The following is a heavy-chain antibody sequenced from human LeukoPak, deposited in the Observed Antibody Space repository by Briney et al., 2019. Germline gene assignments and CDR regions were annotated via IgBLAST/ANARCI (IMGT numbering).Heavy chain of an antibody. D-gene: IGHD6-13*01. CDR2: ISGSGGST. CDR1: GFTFSSYA. V-gene: IGHV3-23*01. Sequence: HPGGSLRLSCAASGFTFSSYAMSWVRQAPGKGLEWVSAISGSGGSTYYADSVKGRFTISRDNSKNTLYLQMNSLRAEDTAVYYCAKGFPYSSSWYSVPYYYGMDVWGQGTTVTVSS. J-gene: IGHJ6*02. CDR3: AKGFPYSSSWYSVPYYYGMDV.